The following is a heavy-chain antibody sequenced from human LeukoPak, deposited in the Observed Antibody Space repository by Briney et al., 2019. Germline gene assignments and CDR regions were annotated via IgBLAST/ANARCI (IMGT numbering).Heavy chain of an antibody. CDR3: VRVGSVSGSDYLDY. J-gene: IGHJ4*02. D-gene: IGHD6-19*01. CDR1: GFTFSDHF. CDR2: SRNKAKSYTT. V-gene: IGHV3-72*01. Sequence: GGSLRLSCAVSGFTFSDHFLDWVRQAPGKGLEWVGRSRNKAKSYTTEYAASVKGRFTISRDDSKNSLYVQMNSLETEDTAVYYCVRVGSVSGSDYLDYWGQGTLVTVSS.